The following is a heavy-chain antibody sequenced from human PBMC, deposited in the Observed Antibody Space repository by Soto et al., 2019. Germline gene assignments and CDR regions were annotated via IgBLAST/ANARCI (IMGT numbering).Heavy chain of an antibody. Sequence: QVHLQESGPGLVTPSGTLSLICDVSGDSISNNYWWSWVRQPPGKRLEWIGEILHTGSVNYNPSLKSRVAMSIDKSKNQFSLKLTSVIAADTAVYYCAGLIGRSRFSRLGHWGQGTLVTVSS. J-gene: IGHJ4*02. CDR1: GDSISNNYW. V-gene: IGHV4-4*02. CDR3: AGLIGRSRFSRLGH. D-gene: IGHD3-3*01. CDR2: ILHTGSV.